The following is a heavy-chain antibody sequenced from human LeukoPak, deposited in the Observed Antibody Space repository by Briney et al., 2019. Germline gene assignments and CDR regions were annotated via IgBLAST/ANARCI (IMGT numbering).Heavy chain of an antibody. V-gene: IGHV3-30*18. J-gene: IGHJ4*02. D-gene: IGHD5-12*01. Sequence: SLRLSCAASGFTFSSYGMHWVRQAPGKGLEWVAVISYDGSNKYYADSVKGRFTISRDNSKNTLYLQMNSLRAEDTAVYYCAKWTDSGYEGDYYFDYWGQGTLVTVSS. CDR1: GFTFSSYG. CDR3: AKWTDSGYEGDYYFDY. CDR2: ISYDGSNK.